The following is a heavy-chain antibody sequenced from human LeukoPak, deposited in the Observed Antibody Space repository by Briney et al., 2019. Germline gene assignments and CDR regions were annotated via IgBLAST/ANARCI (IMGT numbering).Heavy chain of an antibody. Sequence: SETLSLTCTVSGGSVSSGSYYWSWIRQPPGKGLEWIGCTYYSGSTNYNPSLKSRVTISVDTSKNQFSLKLSSVTAADTAVYYCARDLLTGYPTRFDPWGQGTLVTVSS. V-gene: IGHV4-61*01. CDR2: TYYSGST. J-gene: IGHJ5*02. CDR1: GGSVSSGSYY. CDR3: ARDLLTGYPTRFDP. D-gene: IGHD3-9*01.